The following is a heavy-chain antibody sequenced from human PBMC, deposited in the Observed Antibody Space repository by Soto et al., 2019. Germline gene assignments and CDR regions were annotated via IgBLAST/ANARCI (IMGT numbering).Heavy chain of an antibody. J-gene: IGHJ6*02. CDR3: AKDLLHLAHYYYGMDV. D-gene: IGHD2-15*01. V-gene: IGHV3-30*18. Sequence: PGGSLRLSCAASGFTFSSYGMHWVRQAPGKGLEWVAVISYDGSNKYYADSVKGRFTISRDNSKNTLYLQMNSLRAEDTAVYYCAKDLLHLAHYYYGMDVWGQGTTVTVSS. CDR2: ISYDGSNK. CDR1: GFTFSSYG.